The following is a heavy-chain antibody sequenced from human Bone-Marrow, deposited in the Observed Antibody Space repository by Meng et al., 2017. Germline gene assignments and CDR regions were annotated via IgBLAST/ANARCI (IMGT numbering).Heavy chain of an antibody. J-gene: IGHJ4*02. CDR1: GFSFTTNA. V-gene: IGHV3-23*04. Sequence: VQLVESGGGGVAPGGALSLSCAASGFSFTTNAMSWVRQTPGRGLEWISAIDGSGNTIYYTESVKGRFTISRDNSHNTLYLQMDSLRAEDTGIYYCARAATWGQGIKVTVSS. CDR3: ARAAT. CDR2: IDGSGNTI.